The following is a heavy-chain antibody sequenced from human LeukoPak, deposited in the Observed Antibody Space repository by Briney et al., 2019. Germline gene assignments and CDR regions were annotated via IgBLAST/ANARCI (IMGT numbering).Heavy chain of an antibody. CDR1: GYSFTNYW. CDR2: IYPGDSDT. J-gene: IGHJ6*03. V-gene: IGHV5-51*01. CDR3: ARRIYDTSGDYMDV. Sequence: GESLKISCKGSGYSFTNYWIGWVRQMPGKGLEWMGIIYPGDSDTKYSPSFQGRVTISADKSISTAHLQWSSLKASDTAMYYCARRIYDTSGDYMDVWGKGTTVTVSS. D-gene: IGHD3-22*01.